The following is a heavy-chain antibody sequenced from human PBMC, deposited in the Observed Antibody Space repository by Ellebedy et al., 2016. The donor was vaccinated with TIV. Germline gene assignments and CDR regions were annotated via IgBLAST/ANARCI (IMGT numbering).Heavy chain of an antibody. CDR3: ARGLLYYDFWSGYYKGAGDYYYGMDV. D-gene: IGHD3-3*01. J-gene: IGHJ6*02. CDR1: GGSFSGYY. Sequence: SETLSLTCAVYGGSFSGYYWSWIRQPPGKGLEWIGEINHSGSTNYNPSLKSRVTISLDTSKNQFSLKLSSVTAADTAVYYCARGLLYYDFWSGYYKGAGDYYYGMDVWGQGTTVTVSS. V-gene: IGHV4-34*01. CDR2: INHSGST.